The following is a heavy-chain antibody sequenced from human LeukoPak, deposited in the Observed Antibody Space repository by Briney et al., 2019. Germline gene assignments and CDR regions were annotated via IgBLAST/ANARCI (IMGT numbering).Heavy chain of an antibody. CDR3: ARAGAVAGTGDWFDP. CDR1: GYTFTSYY. J-gene: IGHJ5*02. V-gene: IGHV1-46*01. CDR2: INPSGGST. Sequence: ASVKVSCKASGYTFTSYYMHWVRQAPGQGLEWMGIINPSGGSTSYAQKFQGRVTMTRDMSTSTVYMELSSLRPEDTAVYYCARAGAVAGTGDWFDPWGQGTLVTVSS. D-gene: IGHD6-19*01.